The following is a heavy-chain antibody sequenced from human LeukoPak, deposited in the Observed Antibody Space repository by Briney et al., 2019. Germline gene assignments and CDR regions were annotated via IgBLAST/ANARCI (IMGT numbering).Heavy chain of an antibody. CDR3: AKDQSDDWLLSMGFDY. V-gene: IGHV3-9*01. Sequence: PGGSLRLSCAASGFTFDDYAMHWVRQAPGKGLEWVSGISWNSGSIGYADSVKGRFTISRDNAKNSLYLQMNSLRAEDTALYYCAKDQSDDWLLSMGFDYWGQGTLVTVSS. CDR2: ISWNSGSI. CDR1: GFTFDDYA. D-gene: IGHD3-9*01. J-gene: IGHJ4*02.